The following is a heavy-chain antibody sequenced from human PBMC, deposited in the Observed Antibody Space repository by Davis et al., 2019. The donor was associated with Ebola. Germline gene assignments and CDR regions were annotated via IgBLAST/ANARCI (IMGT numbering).Heavy chain of an antibody. D-gene: IGHD7-27*01. CDR2: INPNSGVT. J-gene: IGHJ4*02. CDR1: GYTFTGYY. Sequence: ASVKVSCKASGYTFTGYYMHWVRQAPGQGLEWMGWINPNSGVTKYAQKFQGRVTMTRDTSTRTAYMELTRLRSDDTAFYFCARDGSTSNEKSGELDYWGQGPLVTVSS. CDR3: ARDGSTSNEKSGELDY. V-gene: IGHV1-2*02.